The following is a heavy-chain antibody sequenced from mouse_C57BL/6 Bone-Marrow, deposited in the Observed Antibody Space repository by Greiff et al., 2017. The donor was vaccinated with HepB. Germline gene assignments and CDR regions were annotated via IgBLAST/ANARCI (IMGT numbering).Heavy chain of an antibody. CDR1: GYTFTSYW. CDR2: IDPNSGGT. CDR3: ARWGSNYSMGY. Sequence: QVHVKQPGAELVKPGASVKLSCKASGYTFTSYWMHWVKQRPGRGLEWIGRIDPNSGGTKYNEKFKSKATLTVDKPSSTAYMQLSSLTSDDSAVYYCARWGSNYSMGYWGQGTSVTVSS. J-gene: IGHJ4*01. V-gene: IGHV1-72*01. D-gene: IGHD2-5*01.